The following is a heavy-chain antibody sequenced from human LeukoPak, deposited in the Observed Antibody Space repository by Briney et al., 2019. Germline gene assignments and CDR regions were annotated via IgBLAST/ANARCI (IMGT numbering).Heavy chain of an antibody. D-gene: IGHD7-27*01. J-gene: IGHJ4*02. CDR1: GLSFTNTL. CDR2: IQRKSDGGTA. V-gene: IGHV3-15*01. CDR3: TASGV. Sequence: GGSLRLSCAASGLSFTNTLVTWVRQAPGKGLEWIGQIQRKSDGGTAAYIAPVQGRFTISREDSETTVYLQMNSLKTEDTAMYYCTASGVWGQGTLVTVSS.